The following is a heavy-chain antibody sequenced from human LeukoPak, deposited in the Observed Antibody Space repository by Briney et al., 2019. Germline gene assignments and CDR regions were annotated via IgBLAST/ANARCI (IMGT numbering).Heavy chain of an antibody. CDR1: GYIFTRYW. J-gene: IGHJ4*02. D-gene: IGHD3-10*01. V-gene: IGHV5-51*01. CDR2: IYPDDSET. Sequence: GESLKISCKGSGYIFTRYWIGWVRQMPGKGLEWMGIIYPDDSETRYSPSFQGQVTISADKSISTAYLQWSSLKASDTAVYYCARSSYYYGSGSPDYWGQKTVVTVSS. CDR3: ARSSYYYGSGSPDY.